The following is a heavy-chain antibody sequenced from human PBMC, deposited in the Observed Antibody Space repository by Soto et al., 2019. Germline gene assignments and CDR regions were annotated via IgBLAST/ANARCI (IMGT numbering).Heavy chain of an antibody. CDR3: ARDSLKFTFGGVIDY. J-gene: IGHJ4*02. CDR2: IWYDGSNK. D-gene: IGHD3-16*01. Sequence: QVQLVESGGGVVQPGRSLRLSCAASGFTFSSYGMHWVRQAPGKGLEWVAVIWYDGSNKYYADSVKGRFTISRDNSKNTLYLQMNSLRAEDTAVYYCARDSLKFTFGGVIDYWGQGNLGTVSS. CDR1: GFTFSSYG. V-gene: IGHV3-33*01.